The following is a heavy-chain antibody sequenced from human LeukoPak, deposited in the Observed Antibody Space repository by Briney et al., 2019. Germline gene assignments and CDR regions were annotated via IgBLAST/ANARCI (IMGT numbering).Heavy chain of an antibody. CDR2: ISWNSGSI. J-gene: IGHJ4*02. V-gene: IGHV3-9*01. CDR1: GFTFDDYA. CDR3: AKDNDILTGPPGSFDY. D-gene: IGHD3-9*01. Sequence: GRSLRLSCAASGFTFDDYAMHWVRQAPGKGLVWVSGISWNSGSIGYADSVKGRFTISRDNAKNSLYLQMNSLGAEDTALYYCAKDNDILTGPPGSFDYWGQGTLVTVSS.